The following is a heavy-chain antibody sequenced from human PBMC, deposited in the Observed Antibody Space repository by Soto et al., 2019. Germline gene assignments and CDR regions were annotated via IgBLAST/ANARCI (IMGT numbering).Heavy chain of an antibody. Sequence: EVQLVESGGGLIQPGGSLRLSCAASGFTVSSNYMSWVRQAPGKGLEWVSVIYSGGSTYYADSVKGRFTISRDNSKNTLYLQMNSLRAEDTAVYYCARVRKVAGTVLDYWGQGTLVTVSS. J-gene: IGHJ4*02. CDR3: ARVRKVAGTVLDY. CDR2: IYSGGST. CDR1: GFTVSSNY. D-gene: IGHD6-19*01. V-gene: IGHV3-53*01.